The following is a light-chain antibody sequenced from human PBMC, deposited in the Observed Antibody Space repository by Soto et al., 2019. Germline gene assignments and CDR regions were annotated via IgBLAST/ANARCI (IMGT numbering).Light chain of an antibody. J-gene: IGKJ4*01. CDR2: GSS. CDR1: QSVGYN. Sequence: EIVMTQSPATLSVSPGKRATLSCRASQSVGYNLAWYQQKPGQAPRLLIYGSSSRASDVPARFSGSGSGTEFTLTISSLQPEDFGVYSCQQYNAWPWVTFVGGTKVEIK. CDR3: QQYNAWPWVT. V-gene: IGKV3-15*01.